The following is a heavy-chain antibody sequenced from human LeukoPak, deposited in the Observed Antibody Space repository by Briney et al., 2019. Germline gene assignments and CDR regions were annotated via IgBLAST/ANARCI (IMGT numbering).Heavy chain of an antibody. J-gene: IGHJ4*02. V-gene: IGHV3-11*01. D-gene: IGHD6-19*01. Sequence: SLRLSCATSGFIFSEYYISWIRQAPGQGMEWVADISSSADIVSYGDSVKGRFTISRDNGGDSLFLQMNSLRVEDTAVYYCARETVAGTFDFWSQGTLVTVS. CDR2: ISSSADIV. CDR1: GFIFSEYY. CDR3: ARETVAGTFDF.